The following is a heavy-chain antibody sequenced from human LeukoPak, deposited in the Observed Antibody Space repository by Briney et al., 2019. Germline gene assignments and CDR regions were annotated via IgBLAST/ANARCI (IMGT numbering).Heavy chain of an antibody. D-gene: IGHD1-1*01. CDR1: GFTFASYS. CDR2: ISGDSTYI. V-gene: IGHV3-21*01. CDR3: ARVSGRLERQSDLDY. Sequence: PGGSLRLSCAASGFTFASYSMNWVRQAPGKGLEWVSSISGDSTYIYNAGSVKGRFTISRDSAQASLYLQMNSLRADDTAVYYCARVSGRLERQSDLDYWGQGTLVIVSS. J-gene: IGHJ4*02.